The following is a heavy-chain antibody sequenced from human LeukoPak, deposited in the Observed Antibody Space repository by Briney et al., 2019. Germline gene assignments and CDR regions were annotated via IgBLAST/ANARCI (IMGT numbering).Heavy chain of an antibody. CDR1: GFTFRNYW. D-gene: IGHD3-10*01. Sequence: GGSLRLSCAASGFTFRNYWMTWVRQAPGKGLEWVANINQDGSEKYYVDSLKGRFTISRDNAKNLLYLQMNSLRPEDTAVYHCARVRGDYYFDYRGQGTLVTDSS. J-gene: IGHJ4*02. V-gene: IGHV3-7*05. CDR3: ARVRGDYYFDY. CDR2: INQDGSEK.